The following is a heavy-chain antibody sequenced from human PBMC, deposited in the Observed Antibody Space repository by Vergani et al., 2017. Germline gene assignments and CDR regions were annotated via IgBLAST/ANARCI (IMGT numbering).Heavy chain of an antibody. D-gene: IGHD1-26*01. CDR3: ASGDSGSYYIRYYFDY. J-gene: IGHJ4*02. V-gene: IGHV1-69*13. CDR2: IIPIFGTA. Sequence: QVQLVQSGAEVKKPGSSVKVSCKASGGTFSSYAISWVRQAPGQGLEWMGGIIPIFGTANYAQKFQGRVTITADESTSAAYMELSSLRSEDTAVYYCASGDSGSYYIRYYFDYWGQGTLVTVSS. CDR1: GGTFSSYA.